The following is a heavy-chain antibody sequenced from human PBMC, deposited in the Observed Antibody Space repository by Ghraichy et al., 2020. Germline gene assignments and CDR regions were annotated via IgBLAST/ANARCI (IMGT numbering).Heavy chain of an antibody. D-gene: IGHD4-11*01. CDR2: LKQRGST. CDR1: GGSFSRSY. CDR3: ARGLRTTVTTQGCPFDY. Sequence: SETLSLTCAVYGGSFSRSYWSWIRQPPGKGLEWIGELKQRGSTNYKPSLKSRVTISVDTSKNQFSLKLRSVTAADTAVYYCARGLRTTVTTQGCPFDYWGQGTLVTVSS. V-gene: IGHV4-34*01. J-gene: IGHJ4*02.